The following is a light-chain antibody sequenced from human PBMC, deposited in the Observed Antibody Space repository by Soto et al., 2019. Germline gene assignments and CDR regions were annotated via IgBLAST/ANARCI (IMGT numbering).Light chain of an antibody. V-gene: IGLV2-8*01. CDR1: INDVGGYNY. CDR2: QVT. J-gene: IGLJ1*01. Sequence: QSALTQPPSASGSPGQSVTISCAGTINDVGGYNYVSWYQQHPGKVPQLMIYQVTKRPSGVPDRFSASKSDTTASLTISGLQAEDEGDYYCMSYAGGNRFVFRTGTKVTVL. CDR3: MSYAGGNRFV.